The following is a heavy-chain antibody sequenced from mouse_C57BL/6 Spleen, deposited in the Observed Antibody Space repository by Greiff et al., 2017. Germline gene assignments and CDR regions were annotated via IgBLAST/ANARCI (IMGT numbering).Heavy chain of an antibody. CDR3: AREGPYYYGSPRDY. J-gene: IGHJ2*01. CDR1: GFSLTSYG. V-gene: IGHV2-6*03. CDR2: IWSDGST. Sequence: VQRVESGPGLVAPSQSLSITCTVSGFSLTSYGVHWVRQPPGKGLEWLVVIWSDGSTTYNSALKSRLSISKDNSKSQVFLKMNSLQTDDTAMYYCAREGPYYYGSPRDYWGQGTTLTVSS. D-gene: IGHD1-1*01.